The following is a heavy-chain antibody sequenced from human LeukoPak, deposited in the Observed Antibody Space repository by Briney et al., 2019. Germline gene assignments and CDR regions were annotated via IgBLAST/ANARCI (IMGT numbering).Heavy chain of an antibody. Sequence: GGSLRLSCVALEFEPTYFWMNWVRRAPGKGLEWVADINPGGSERFYLDSVRGRFTISRDNAKKSLYLQMNSLRAEDTAVYYCAKASAGTCSGARCYYFDSWGQGTPVTVPS. CDR3: AKASAGTCSGARCYYFDS. V-gene: IGHV3-7*01. CDR1: EFEPTYFW. D-gene: IGHD2-15*01. CDR2: INPGGSER. J-gene: IGHJ4*02.